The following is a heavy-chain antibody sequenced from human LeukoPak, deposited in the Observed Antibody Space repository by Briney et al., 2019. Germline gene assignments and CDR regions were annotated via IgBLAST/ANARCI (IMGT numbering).Heavy chain of an antibody. CDR3: ARVYCSGGSCYSYDY. Sequence: PSETLSLTCAVYGGSFSGYYWNWIRQPPGKGLEWIGEINHSGSTNYNPSLKSRVTISVDTSKNQFSLKLSSVTAADTAVYYCARVYCSGGSCYSYDYWGQGTLVTVSS. D-gene: IGHD2-15*01. J-gene: IGHJ4*02. CDR1: GGSFSGYY. V-gene: IGHV4-34*01. CDR2: INHSGST.